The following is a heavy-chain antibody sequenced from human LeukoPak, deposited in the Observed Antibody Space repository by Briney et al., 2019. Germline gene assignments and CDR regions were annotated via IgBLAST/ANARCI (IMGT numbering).Heavy chain of an antibody. CDR2: LIPIFGTA. CDR3: AREGSSPYDSSGYYFDY. D-gene: IGHD3-22*01. J-gene: IGHJ4*02. V-gene: IGHV1-69*13. CDR1: GGTFSSYA. Sequence: GASMKVSCKASGGTFSSYAISWVRQAPGQGLEWMGGLIPIFGTANYAQKFQGRVTITADESTSTAYMELSSLRSEDTAVYYCAREGSSPYDSSGYYFDYWGQGTLVTVSS.